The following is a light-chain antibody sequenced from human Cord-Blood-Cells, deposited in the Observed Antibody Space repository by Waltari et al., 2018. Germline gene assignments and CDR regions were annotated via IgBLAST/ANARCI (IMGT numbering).Light chain of an antibody. V-gene: IGLV2-14*01. CDR2: DVS. CDR1: SSDVRGLNY. J-gene: IGLJ2*01. Sequence: SALPQPASVPVSPGQSITIACTRTSSDVRGLNYVPWYPQHPGKAPKLMFDDVSNRPSGVCNRYSGAKSGNTASLTSSGLQAEDEADYYGSSYTSSSAVVLGGGTKLTVL. CDR3: SSYTSSSAVV.